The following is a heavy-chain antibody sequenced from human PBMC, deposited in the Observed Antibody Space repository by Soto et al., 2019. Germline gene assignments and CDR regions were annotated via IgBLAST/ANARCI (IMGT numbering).Heavy chain of an antibody. V-gene: IGHV1-69*13. J-gene: IGHJ4*02. CDR1: GGTFSSYA. CDR3: ARVAKIGIAVAYYFDY. D-gene: IGHD6-19*01. Sequence: SVKVSCKASGGTFSSYAISWVRQAPGEGLEWMGGIIPIFGTANYAQKFQGRVTITADESTSTAYMELSSLRSEDTAVYYCARVAKIGIAVAYYFDYWGQGTLVTVSS. CDR2: IIPIFGTA.